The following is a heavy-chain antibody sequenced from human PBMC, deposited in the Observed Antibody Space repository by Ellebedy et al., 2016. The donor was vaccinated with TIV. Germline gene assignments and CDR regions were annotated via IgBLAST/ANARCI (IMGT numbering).Heavy chain of an antibody. CDR1: GGSFSGYY. CDR3: ARIGYCSGGSCYSSYYYYMDV. Sequence: SETLSLXXAVYGGSFSGYYWSWIRQPPGKGLEWIGEINHSGNTNYNPSLKSRVTISVDTSKNQFSLKLSSVTAADTAVYYCARIGYCSGGSCYSSYYYYMDVWGKGTTVTVSS. V-gene: IGHV4-34*01. J-gene: IGHJ6*03. CDR2: INHSGNT. D-gene: IGHD2-15*01.